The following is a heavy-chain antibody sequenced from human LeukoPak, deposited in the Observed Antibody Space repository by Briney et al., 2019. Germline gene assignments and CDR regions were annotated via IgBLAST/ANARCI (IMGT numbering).Heavy chain of an antibody. CDR3: AKDWVGATTGIFDI. J-gene: IGHJ3*02. D-gene: IGHD1-26*01. Sequence: PGGSLRLSCAASGFTFDDYAMHWVRQAPGKGLEWVSGISWNSGSIGYADSVKGRFTISRDNAKNSLYLQMNSLRAEDTALYYCAKDWVGATTGIFDIWGQGTMVTVSS. CDR1: GFTFDDYA. CDR2: ISWNSGSI. V-gene: IGHV3-9*01.